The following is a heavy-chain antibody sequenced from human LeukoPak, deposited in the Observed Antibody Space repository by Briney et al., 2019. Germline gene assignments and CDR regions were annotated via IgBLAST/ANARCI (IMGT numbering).Heavy chain of an antibody. J-gene: IGHJ5*02. CDR2: IIPIFGTA. CDR1: GGTFSSYA. Sequence: GASVKVSCKASGGTFSSYAISWVRQAPGQGLEWMGGIIPIFGTANYAQKFQGRVTITTDESTSTAYMELSSLRSEDTAVYYCASEYGGNPGWFDPWGQGTLVTISS. V-gene: IGHV1-69*05. CDR3: ASEYGGNPGWFDP. D-gene: IGHD4-23*01.